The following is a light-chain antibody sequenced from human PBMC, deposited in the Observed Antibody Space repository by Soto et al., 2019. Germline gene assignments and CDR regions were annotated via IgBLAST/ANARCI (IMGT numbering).Light chain of an antibody. CDR2: AAS. J-gene: IGKJ2*01. Sequence: AIQMTQSPSSLSASVGDRVTITCRASQDIRSDLGWYQQKPGGAPKLLIYAASNLHSGVPSRFSGSGSGIDFTLSISSLQPEDFATYYCLQDYSYPYTFGQGTKLEIK. CDR1: QDIRSD. CDR3: LQDYSYPYT. V-gene: IGKV1-6*01.